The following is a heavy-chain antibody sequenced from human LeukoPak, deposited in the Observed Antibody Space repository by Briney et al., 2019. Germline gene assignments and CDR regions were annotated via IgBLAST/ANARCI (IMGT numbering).Heavy chain of an antibody. D-gene: IGHD4-17*01. CDR2: IYSGGST. Sequence: GGSLRLSCAASGFTVSSNYMSWVRQAPGKGLEWVSVIYSGGSTYCADSVKGRFTISRDNSKNTLYLQMNSLRAEDTAVYYCTRDPGDYYFDYWGQGTLVTVSS. J-gene: IGHJ4*02. CDR3: TRDPGDYYFDY. CDR1: GFTVSSNY. V-gene: IGHV3-66*01.